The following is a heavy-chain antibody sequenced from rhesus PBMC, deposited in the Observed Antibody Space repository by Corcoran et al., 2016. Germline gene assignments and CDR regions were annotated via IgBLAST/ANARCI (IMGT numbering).Heavy chain of an antibody. CDR3: ARDWGY. Sequence: EVQLVESGGGLAKPGGSLRLSCAASGFTFSDYNMDWVRQAPGKGLEGLSSINKSGGTTWYADSVKGRFTSARENAKNTLYLQMSRLGAEDAAVYYWARDWGYWGQGVLVTVSS. CDR2: INKSGGTT. J-gene: IGHJ4*01. V-gene: IGHV3-178*01. CDR1: GFTFSDYN. D-gene: IGHD3-28*01.